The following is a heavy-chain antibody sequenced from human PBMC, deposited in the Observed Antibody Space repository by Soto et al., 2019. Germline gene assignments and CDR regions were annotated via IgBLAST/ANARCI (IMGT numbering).Heavy chain of an antibody. V-gene: IGHV3-13*01. CDR3: ARDLRGEGFDY. CDR2: IGTAGDT. Sequence: LRLSCAASGFTFSSYDMHWVRQATGKGLEWVSAIGTAGDTYYPGSVKGRFTISRENAKNSLYLQMNSLRAGDTAVYYCARDLRGEGFDYWSQGTLVTVSS. CDR1: GFTFSSYD. J-gene: IGHJ4*02.